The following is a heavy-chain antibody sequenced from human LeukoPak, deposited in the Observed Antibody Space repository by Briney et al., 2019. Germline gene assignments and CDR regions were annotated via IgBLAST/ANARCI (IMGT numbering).Heavy chain of an antibody. J-gene: IGHJ4*02. CDR1: GFTFSSYW. Sequence: GGSLRLSCAASGFTFSSYWMHWVRQAPGKGLVWVSRINSDGSSTSYADPVKGRFTISRDNAKNTLYLQMNSLRAEDTAVYYCARGPSTVTTPLAYWGQGTLVTVSS. V-gene: IGHV3-74*01. CDR3: ARGPSTVTTPLAY. D-gene: IGHD4-17*01. CDR2: INSDGSST.